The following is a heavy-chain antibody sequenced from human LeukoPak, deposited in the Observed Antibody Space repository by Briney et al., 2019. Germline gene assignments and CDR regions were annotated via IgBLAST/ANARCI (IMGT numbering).Heavy chain of an antibody. D-gene: IGHD3-22*01. CDR3: VRGSEDYDSSGYYYDLGDY. J-gene: IGHJ4*02. V-gene: IGHV1-8*01. CDR2: MNPNSGNT. CDR1: GYTFTSYD. Sequence: ASVKVSCKASGYTFTSYDINWVRQATGQGLEWMGWMNPNSGNTGYAQKFQGRVTMTRNTSISTAYMELNSLRREDTAVYYCVRGSEDYDSSGYYYDLGDYWGQGTLVTVSS.